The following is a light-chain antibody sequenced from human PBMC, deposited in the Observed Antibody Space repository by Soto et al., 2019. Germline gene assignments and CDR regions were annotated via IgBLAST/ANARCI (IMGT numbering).Light chain of an antibody. V-gene: IGLV2-14*01. CDR1: SCDVGGYNY. CDR3: SSYTSSSTLVV. CDR2: DVS. Sequence: QSALTQPASVSGSPGQSITISCTGTSCDVGGYNYVSWHQQHPAKAPKLMIYDVSNRPSGVSNRFSGSKSGTAASLTISGLQAEDEAYYYCSSYTSSSTLVVFGGGTQLTVL. J-gene: IGLJ2*01.